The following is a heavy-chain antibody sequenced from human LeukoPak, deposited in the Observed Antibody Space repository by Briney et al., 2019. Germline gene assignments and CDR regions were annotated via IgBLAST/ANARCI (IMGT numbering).Heavy chain of an antibody. Sequence: GGSLRLSCAASGFTFSSYAMSWVRQAPGKGLEWVSAISGSGGSTYYADSVKGRFTISRDNSKNTLYLQMNSLRAEDTAVYYCAKDLSRYYYGSGSYYVPIFDYWGQGTLFTVSS. CDR2: ISGSGGST. D-gene: IGHD3-10*01. V-gene: IGHV3-23*01. J-gene: IGHJ4*02. CDR1: GFTFSSYA. CDR3: AKDLSRYYYGSGSYYVPIFDY.